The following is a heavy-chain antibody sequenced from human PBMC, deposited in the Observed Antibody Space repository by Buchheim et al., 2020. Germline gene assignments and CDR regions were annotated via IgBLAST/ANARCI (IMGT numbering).Heavy chain of an antibody. CDR2: ISYDGSDT. Sequence: QVQLVESGGGVVQPGRSLRLSCAASGFTFSSYAMHWVRQAPGKGLEWVAVISYDGSDTYYADSVKGRFTLSRDNSKNTLYLQMSSLRPEDTAVFYCARVSGMITFGGVIGPLDYWGQGTL. D-gene: IGHD3-16*02. CDR3: ARVSGMITFGGVIGPLDY. V-gene: IGHV3-30*04. CDR1: GFTFSSYA. J-gene: IGHJ4*02.